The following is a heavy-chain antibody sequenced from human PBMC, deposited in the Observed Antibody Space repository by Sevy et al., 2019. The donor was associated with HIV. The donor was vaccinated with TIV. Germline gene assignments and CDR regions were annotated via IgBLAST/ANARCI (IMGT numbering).Heavy chain of an antibody. D-gene: IGHD6-19*01. Sequence: SETLSRMCTVSGGSISSSSYYWGWIRQPPGKGLEWIGSIYYSGSTNYNPSLQSRVTISVDTSKNQFSLKLNSVTAADTAVYYCARMDIAVAGSYPFDYWGQGTLVTVSS. CDR1: GGSISSSSYY. J-gene: IGHJ4*02. CDR3: ARMDIAVAGSYPFDY. V-gene: IGHV4-39*01. CDR2: IYYSGST.